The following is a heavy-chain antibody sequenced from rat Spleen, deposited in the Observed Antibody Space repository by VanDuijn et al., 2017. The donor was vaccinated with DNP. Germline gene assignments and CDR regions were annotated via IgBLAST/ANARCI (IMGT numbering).Heavy chain of an antibody. J-gene: IGHJ2*01. CDR3: VRWYNSGYYFDY. D-gene: IGHD4-3*01. CDR2: ISYDGGST. V-gene: IGHV5-22*01. CDR1: GFTFSDYY. Sequence: EVQLVESGGDLVQPGRSLKLSCAASGFTFSDYYMAWVRQTPMKGLEWVAYISYDGGSTYYGDSVKGRFTISRANVKSTLYLQMNSLSSEDMATYYCVRWYNSGYYFDYWGQGVMVTVSS.